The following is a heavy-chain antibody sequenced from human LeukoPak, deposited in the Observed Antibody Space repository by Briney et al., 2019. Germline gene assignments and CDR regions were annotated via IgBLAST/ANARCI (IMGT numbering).Heavy chain of an antibody. CDR3: GRQVYTASYYFLDY. Sequence: SETLSLNCTVSSGSMNSYYWGWVRQPPGKGLEWIGRIYTTGATQYNPSLKSRIIMSVDTSTNQFSLNLRSVTAADTAVYYCGRQVYTASYYFLDYWSQGTLVAVSS. J-gene: IGHJ4*02. CDR1: SGSMNSYY. V-gene: IGHV4-4*07. CDR2: IYTTGAT. D-gene: IGHD1-26*01.